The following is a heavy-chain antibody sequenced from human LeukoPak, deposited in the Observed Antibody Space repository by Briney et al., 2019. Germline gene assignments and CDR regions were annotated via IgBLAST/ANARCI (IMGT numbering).Heavy chain of an antibody. J-gene: IGHJ5*02. Sequence: PSETLSLTCAVSGYSISSGYYWGWIRQPPGKGLEWIGSIYHSGSTYYNPSLKSRVTISVDTSKNQFSLKLSSVTAADTAVYYCARRRVRYSSSQGGFDPWGQGTLVTVSS. D-gene: IGHD6-13*01. CDR3: ARRRVRYSSSQGGFDP. CDR2: IYHSGST. V-gene: IGHV4-38-2*01. CDR1: GYSISSGYY.